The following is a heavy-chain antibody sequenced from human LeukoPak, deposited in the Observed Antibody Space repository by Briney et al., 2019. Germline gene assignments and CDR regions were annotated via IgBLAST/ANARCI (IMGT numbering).Heavy chain of an antibody. J-gene: IGHJ4*02. CDR3: AREMESYGLPLAY. D-gene: IGHD5-18*01. CDR2: MYSTGST. V-gene: IGHV3-66*01. Sequence: GRSLRLSCAASGFTFSSYGMHWVRQAPGKGLEWVSIMYSTGSTYYADSVKGRFIISRDNSRNTLYLQMNSLRAEDTAVYYCAREMESYGLPLAYWGQGTLVTVSS. CDR1: GFTFSSYG.